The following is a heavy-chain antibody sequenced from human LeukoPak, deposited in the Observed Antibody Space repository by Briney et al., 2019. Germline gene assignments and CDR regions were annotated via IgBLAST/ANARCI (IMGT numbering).Heavy chain of an antibody. CDR3: ARPYGGNSNFDY. D-gene: IGHD4-23*01. CDR2: IYYSGNT. CDR1: GGSISSTSYY. V-gene: IGHV4-39*01. J-gene: IGHJ4*02. Sequence: SETLSLTCTVPGGSISSTSYYWGWIRQPPGNGLEWIGSIYYSGNTYYNPSLKSRVTMSVDTSKNQFSLKLSSVTAADTAVYYCARPYGGNSNFDYWGQGALVTVSS.